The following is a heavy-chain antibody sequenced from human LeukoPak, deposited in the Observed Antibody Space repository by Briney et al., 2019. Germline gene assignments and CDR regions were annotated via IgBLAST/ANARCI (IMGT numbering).Heavy chain of an antibody. CDR1: GFTFSSYA. CDR3: AGGRGLVEI. Sequence: GGSLRLSCAASGFTFSSYAMTWVRQAPGKGLEWVSAISGSGGSTYYADSVRGRFTISRDSSKNTLYLQMNSLRAEDTAVYYCAGGRGLVEIWGQGTLVTVSS. V-gene: IGHV3-23*01. J-gene: IGHJ4*02. CDR2: ISGSGGST. D-gene: IGHD6-19*01.